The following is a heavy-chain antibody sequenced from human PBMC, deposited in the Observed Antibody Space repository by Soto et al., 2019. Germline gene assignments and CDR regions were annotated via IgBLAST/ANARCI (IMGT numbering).Heavy chain of an antibody. CDR3: VRDGCVTATCAGGGNYFGP. CDR2: INPTGGRT. J-gene: IGHJ5*02. Sequence: QVQLVQSGAEVKTPGASVKVSCKASGYTFTTYYMHWVRQAPGQGFEWMGIINPTGGRTSYAQNFQGRVTMTRDTSTSTVYMELSSLRSEDTAVYYCVRDGCVTATCAGGGNYFGPWCQGTPVTVSS. V-gene: IGHV1-46*01. CDR1: GYTFTTYY. D-gene: IGHD3-16*01.